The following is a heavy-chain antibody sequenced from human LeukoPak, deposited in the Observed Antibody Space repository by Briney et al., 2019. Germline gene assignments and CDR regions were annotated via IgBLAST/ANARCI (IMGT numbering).Heavy chain of an antibody. V-gene: IGHV3-30*04. CDR1: GFTFSSYA. J-gene: IGHJ4*02. CDR3: ASGRRHNQANDY. Sequence: GGSLRLSCAASGFTFSSYAMHWVRQAPGKGLEWGAVISYDGSNKYYADSVKGRFTISRDKSKNTVYLQMNSLRAEDTAVYYCASGRRHNQANDYWGQGTLVTVSS. D-gene: IGHD1-1*01. CDR2: ISYDGSNK.